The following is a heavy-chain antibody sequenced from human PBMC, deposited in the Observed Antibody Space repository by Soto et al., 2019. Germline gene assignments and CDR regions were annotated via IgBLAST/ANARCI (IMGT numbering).Heavy chain of an antibody. Sequence: QVQLVQSGAEVKKPGASVKVSCKASGYTFSNYIISWVRQAPGQGLEWMGWISGYNGNTNYAQKFQGRVTVTTDTSTSTAHMELRSLRSDDTAVYFCGRGNKLIVPGGTPIYYYYGVDVWGQGTAVTVSS. V-gene: IGHV1-18*01. CDR3: GRGNKLIVPGGTPIYYYYGVDV. CDR1: GYTFSNYI. J-gene: IGHJ6*02. CDR2: ISGYNGNT. D-gene: IGHD2-2*01.